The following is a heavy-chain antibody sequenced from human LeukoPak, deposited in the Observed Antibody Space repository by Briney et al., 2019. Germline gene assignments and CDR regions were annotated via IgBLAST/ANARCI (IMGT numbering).Heavy chain of an antibody. J-gene: IGHJ4*02. V-gene: IGHV3-30-3*01. D-gene: IGHD3-22*01. Sequence: GRSLRLSCAASGFTFSSYAMHWVRQAPGKGLEWVAVISYDGSNKYYADSVKGRFTISRDNSKNTLYLQMNSLRAEDTAVYYCARKPITMIVVADDYWGQGTLVTVSS. CDR1: GFTFSSYA. CDR3: ARKPITMIVVADDY. CDR2: ISYDGSNK.